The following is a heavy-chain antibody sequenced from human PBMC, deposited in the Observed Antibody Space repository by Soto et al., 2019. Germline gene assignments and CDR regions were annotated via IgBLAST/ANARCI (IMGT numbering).Heavy chain of an antibody. CDR2: INPNADKT. D-gene: IGHD3-16*01. J-gene: IGHJ4*02. CDR3: ARQRRGTWYYFDH. CDR1: GYTFSTYD. V-gene: IGHV1-8*01. Sequence: GASVKVSCKTSGYTFSTYDINWVRQTPGQGLEWMGWINPNADKTGFAQKFQGRVTLTRDTSINTVFMELNNLRSEDTAVYYCARQRRGTWYYFDHWGQGTLVTVSS.